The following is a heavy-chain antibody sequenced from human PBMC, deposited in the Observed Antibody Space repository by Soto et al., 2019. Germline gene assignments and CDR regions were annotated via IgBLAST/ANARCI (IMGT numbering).Heavy chain of an antibody. J-gene: IGHJ5*02. Sequence: QVQLQESGPGLVKPSQTLSLTCTVSGGSISSGDYYWSWIRQPPGKGLEWIGYIYYSGSTYYNPSLKSRVTISVDTSKNQFSLKLSSVTAADTALYYFAREGRVPYGDPPNWFDPWGQGTLVTVSS. CDR2: IYYSGST. CDR3: AREGRVPYGDPPNWFDP. D-gene: IGHD4-17*01. V-gene: IGHV4-30-4*01. CDR1: GGSISSGDYY.